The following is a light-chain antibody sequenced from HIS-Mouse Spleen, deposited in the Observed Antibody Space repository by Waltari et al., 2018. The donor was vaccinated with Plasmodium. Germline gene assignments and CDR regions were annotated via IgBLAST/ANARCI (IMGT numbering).Light chain of an antibody. CDR2: KDS. CDR3: YSAADNNLV. CDR1: VLAKKY. Sequence: SYELTQPSSVSVSPGQTARITCSGDVLAKKYARWFQQKPGQAPVRVIYKDSERPSGIPERFSGSSSGTTVTLTIGGAQVEDEADYYCYSAADNNLVFGGGTKLTVL. V-gene: IGLV3-27*01. J-gene: IGLJ3*02.